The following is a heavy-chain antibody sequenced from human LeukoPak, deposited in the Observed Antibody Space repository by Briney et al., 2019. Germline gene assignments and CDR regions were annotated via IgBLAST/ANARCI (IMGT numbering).Heavy chain of an antibody. CDR2: ISGSGTTI. CDR3: AKDSGGTYFYYYYYMDV. J-gene: IGHJ6*03. CDR1: GFTFSRYS. D-gene: IGHD1-26*01. Sequence: GGSLRLSCAASGFTFSRYSMSWVRQAPGKGLEWVSAISGSGTTIYYADSVKGRFTISRDNSKNTLYLQINSLRAEDTAVYYCAKDSGGTYFYYYYYMDVWGKGTTVTVPS. V-gene: IGHV3-23*01.